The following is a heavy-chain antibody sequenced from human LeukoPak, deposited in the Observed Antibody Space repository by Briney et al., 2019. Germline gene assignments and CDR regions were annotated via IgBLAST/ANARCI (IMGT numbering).Heavy chain of an antibody. CDR2: IYYSGST. CDR1: GGSISSYF. D-gene: IGHD2-21*02. V-gene: IGHV4-59*08. Sequence: SETLSLTCTVSGGSISSYFWSWIRQPPGKGLEWIGYIYYSGSTNYNPSLKGRVTISVDTSKNQFSLKLSSVTAADTAVYYCARLCSGGDCYHAFDIWGQGTMVTVSS. J-gene: IGHJ3*02. CDR3: ARLCSGGDCYHAFDI.